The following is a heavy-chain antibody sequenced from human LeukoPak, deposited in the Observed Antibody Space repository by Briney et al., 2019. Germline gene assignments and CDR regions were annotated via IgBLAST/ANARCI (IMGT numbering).Heavy chain of an antibody. V-gene: IGHV4-59*01. J-gene: IGHJ3*02. CDR1: GGSLSDNY. Sequence: SETLSLTCTVSGGSLSDNYWSWSRHPPRKGLERLSYIFYSGATKYNPSLKSRVTTSFDTSRKQFSLRLRSVTAADTAVYYCARNNNFVGTTNNDAFDIWGQGTMVTVS. CDR3: ARNNNFVGTTNNDAFDI. D-gene: IGHD1-26*01. CDR2: IFYSGAT.